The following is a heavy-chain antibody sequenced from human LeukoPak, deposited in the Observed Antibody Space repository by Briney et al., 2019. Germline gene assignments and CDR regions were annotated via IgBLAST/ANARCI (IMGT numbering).Heavy chain of an antibody. CDR1: GDSISSNYW. J-gene: IGHJ4*02. CDR3: ARGASSGWYDAPEDY. Sequence: SETLSLTCAVSGDSISSNYWWSWVRPSPGKGLEWIGEILQSGSTNYNPSLKSRVTISVDTSKNQFSLKLSSVTAADTAVYYCARGASSGWYDAPEDYWGQGTLVTVSS. V-gene: IGHV4-4*02. CDR2: ILQSGST. D-gene: IGHD6-19*01.